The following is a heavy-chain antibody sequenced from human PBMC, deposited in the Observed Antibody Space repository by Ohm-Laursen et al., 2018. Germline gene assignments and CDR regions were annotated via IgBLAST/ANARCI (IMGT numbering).Heavy chain of an antibody. CDR3: ARRANSAFPYYLDY. Sequence: SLRLSCSASGFTFSSYTMNWVRQAPGKGLEWVSAISGSGNTYYADSVKGRFTISRDNSKNTVYLQMNSLRAEDTAVYYCARRANSAFPYYLDYWGQGTLVTVSS. V-gene: IGHV3-23*01. CDR2: ISGSGNT. D-gene: IGHD1-26*01. J-gene: IGHJ4*02. CDR1: GFTFSSYT.